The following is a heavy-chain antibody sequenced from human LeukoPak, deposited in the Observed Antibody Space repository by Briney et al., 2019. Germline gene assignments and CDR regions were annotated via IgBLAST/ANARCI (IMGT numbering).Heavy chain of an antibody. CDR1: GFTFSSYA. D-gene: IGHD4-17*01. CDR3: ARGNPMTTVPKYFQH. Sequence: PGGSLRLSCAASGFTFSSYAMHWVRQAPGKGLEWVAVISYDGSNKYYADSVKGRFTISRDNSKNTLYLQMNSLRAEDTAVYYCARGNPMTTVPKYFQHWGQGTLVTVSS. CDR2: ISYDGSNK. V-gene: IGHV3-30-3*01. J-gene: IGHJ1*01.